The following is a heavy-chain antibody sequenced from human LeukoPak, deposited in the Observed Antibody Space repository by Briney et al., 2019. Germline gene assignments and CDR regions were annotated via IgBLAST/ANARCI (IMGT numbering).Heavy chain of an antibody. V-gene: IGHV3-73*01. J-gene: IGHJ6*02. CDR1: AFTFTGSS. CDR2: IITKAHSSAT. Sequence: GGSLRLSCAASAFTFTGSSMHWVRPASGKVLEWVGRIITKAHSSATAYAASVKGRFTISREDSNNTAYLQMNSLKTEDTAVYDCTLTGRYYGMDVWGQGTTVTVS. CDR3: TLTGRYYGMDV. D-gene: IGHD4/OR15-4a*01.